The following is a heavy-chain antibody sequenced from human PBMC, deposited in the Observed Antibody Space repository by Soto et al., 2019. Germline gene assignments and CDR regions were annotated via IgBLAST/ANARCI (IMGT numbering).Heavy chain of an antibody. CDR1: GFPFTGYA. CDR2: ISGHGDAT. CDR3: ANSRVSMVRGLIIIPNY. D-gene: IGHD3-10*01. J-gene: IGHJ4*02. V-gene: IGHV3-23*01. Sequence: GSLRLSCAASGFPFTGYAMSWVRQAPGKGLEWVSAISGHGDATFYADSVKGRFTISRDNSKNTLYLHMNSLRAEDTALYYCANSRVSMVRGLIIIPNYWGQGTLVTVSS.